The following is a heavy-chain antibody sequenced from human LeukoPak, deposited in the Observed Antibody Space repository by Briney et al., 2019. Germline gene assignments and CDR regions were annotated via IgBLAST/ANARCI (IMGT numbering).Heavy chain of an antibody. D-gene: IGHD3-22*01. V-gene: IGHV1-2*02. CDR3: ARDWARDTMIVEK. CDR2: INPNSGGT. Sequence: ASVKVSCKASGYTFTGYYMHWVRQAPGQGLEWMGWINPNSGGTNYAQKFQGRVTMTRDTSISTAYMELSRLRSDDTAVYYCARDWARDTMIVEKWGQGTPVTVSS. CDR1: GYTFTGYY. J-gene: IGHJ4*02.